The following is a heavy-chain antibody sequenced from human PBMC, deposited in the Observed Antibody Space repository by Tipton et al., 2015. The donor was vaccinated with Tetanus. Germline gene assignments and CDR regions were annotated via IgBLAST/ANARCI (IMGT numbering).Heavy chain of an antibody. D-gene: IGHD1-26*01. CDR3: ARVIIRVGATSYFDH. J-gene: IGHJ4*02. V-gene: IGHV3-11*01. Sequence: SLRLSCAASGFTFSDYYMSWIRQAPGKGLEWISYISGVGNIMNYADSVKGRFTISRDNAKNSLYLQMNSLRAEDSAVYYCARVIIRVGATSYFDHWCQAILVTVSS. CDR1: GFTFSDYY. CDR2: ISGVGNIM.